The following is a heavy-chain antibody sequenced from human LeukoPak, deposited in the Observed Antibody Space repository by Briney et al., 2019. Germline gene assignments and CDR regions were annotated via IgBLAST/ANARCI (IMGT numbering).Heavy chain of an antibody. CDR1: GYTFTGYY. D-gene: IGHD3-10*01. CDR2: INPNSGGT. CDR3: ARVPAVGYYGSGSLNWFDP. J-gene: IGHJ5*02. Sequence: ASVRVSCKASGYTFTGYYMHWVRQAPGQGLEWMGWINPNSGGTNYAQKFQGRVTMTRDTSISTAYMELSRLRSDDTAVYYCARVPAVGYYGSGSLNWFDPWGQGTLVTVSS. V-gene: IGHV1-2*02.